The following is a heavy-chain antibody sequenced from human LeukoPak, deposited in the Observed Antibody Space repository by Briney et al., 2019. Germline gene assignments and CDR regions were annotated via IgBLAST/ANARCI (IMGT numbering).Heavy chain of an antibody. V-gene: IGHV3-11*01. J-gene: IGHJ4*02. CDR2: IDLSGRST. CDR1: GFTFSDYY. Sequence: GGTLRLSCVASGFTFSDYYMSWIRQTPGKGLEWVSYIDLSGRSTYYADSVRGRFTISRDNAKKSLYLQMNTLRAEDTAMYYCARGHFGLAYWGQGTLVTVSS. CDR3: ARGHFGLAY. D-gene: IGHD3-10*01.